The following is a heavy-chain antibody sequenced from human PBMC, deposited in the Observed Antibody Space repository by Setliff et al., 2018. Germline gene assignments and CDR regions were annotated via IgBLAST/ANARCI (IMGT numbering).Heavy chain of an antibody. J-gene: IGHJ4*02. Sequence: SETLSLTCTVSGGSISSGTYYWSWIRQPAGKGLEWIGRLHTSGSIDYNPSLKSRVTISVDTSKNQFSLRLRSVTAADTAVYFCARDNTMVGATDYWGLGTLGTV. V-gene: IGHV4-61*02. CDR2: LHTSGSI. CDR1: GGSISSGTYY. CDR3: ARDNTMVGATDY. D-gene: IGHD1-26*01.